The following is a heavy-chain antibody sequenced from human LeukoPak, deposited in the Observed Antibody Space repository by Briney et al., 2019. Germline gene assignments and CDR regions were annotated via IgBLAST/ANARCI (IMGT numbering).Heavy chain of an antibody. CDR2: ISSSGSTI. CDR3: ARVVGGRLAGFAFDI. Sequence: PGGSLRLSCAASGFTFSSYEMNWVRQAPGKGLEWVSYISSSGSTIYYADSVKGRFTISRDNAKNSLYLQMNSLRAEDTAVYYCARVVGGRLAGFAFDIWGQGAMVTVSS. V-gene: IGHV3-48*03. CDR1: GFTFSSYE. J-gene: IGHJ3*02. D-gene: IGHD2-15*01.